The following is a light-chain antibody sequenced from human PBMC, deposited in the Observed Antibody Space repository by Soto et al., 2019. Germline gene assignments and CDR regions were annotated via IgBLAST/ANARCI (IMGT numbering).Light chain of an antibody. CDR1: SSDVGSYNL. CDR3: CSYAGSRTYV. J-gene: IGLJ1*01. Sequence: QSVLTQPPSVSGSPGQSITISCTGTSSDVGSYNLVSWYQQHPGKAPKLMIYEGSKRPSGVSNRFYRSKSGNKASLTISGLQAEDEADYYCCSYAGSRTYVLGTGSKVT. V-gene: IGLV2-23*01. CDR2: EGS.